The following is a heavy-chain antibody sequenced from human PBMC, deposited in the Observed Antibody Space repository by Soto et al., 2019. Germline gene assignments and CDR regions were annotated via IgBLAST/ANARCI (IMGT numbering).Heavy chain of an antibody. CDR3: VRDLLGSGGHFDY. CDR1: GFTFSDYY. J-gene: IGHJ4*02. Sequence: GVSLRLSCAASGFTFSDYYMSWIRQAPGKGLEWVAHIWYDGSNTYYADSVKGRFTISRDNSRNTLYLQMNSLRAEDTAVYHCVRDLLGSGGHFDYWGQGTPVTVSS. CDR2: IWYDGSNT. V-gene: IGHV3-33*08. D-gene: IGHD7-27*01.